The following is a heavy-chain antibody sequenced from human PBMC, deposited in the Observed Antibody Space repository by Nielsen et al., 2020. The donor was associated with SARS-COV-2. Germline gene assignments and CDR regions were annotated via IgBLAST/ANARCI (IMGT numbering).Heavy chain of an antibody. V-gene: IGHV3-21*01. CDR2: ISSSSSYI. CDR3: ARERGSGSRPQYYFDY. CDR1: GFTFSSYS. Sequence: GGSLRLSCAASGFTFSSYSMNWVRQAPGKGLEWVSSISSSSSYIYYADSVKGRFTISRDNARNSLYLQMNSLRAEDTAVYYCARERGSGSRPQYYFDYWGQGTLVTVSS. D-gene: IGHD3-10*01. J-gene: IGHJ4*02.